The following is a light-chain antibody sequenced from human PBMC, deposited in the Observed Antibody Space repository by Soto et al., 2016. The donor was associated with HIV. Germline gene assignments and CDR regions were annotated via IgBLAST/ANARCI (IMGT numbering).Light chain of an antibody. J-gene: IGKJ2*01. V-gene: IGKV1-5*03. CDR1: RDITTW. CDR3: QQFGNKPYT. Sequence: DIQMTQSPSTLSASVGDRVTITCRASRDITTWLAWYQQKPGKPPNLLIYKASNLQNGVPSRFSGSGSGTEFTLSINSLQPDDFATYYCQQFGNKPYTFGQGTKLEIK. CDR2: KAS.